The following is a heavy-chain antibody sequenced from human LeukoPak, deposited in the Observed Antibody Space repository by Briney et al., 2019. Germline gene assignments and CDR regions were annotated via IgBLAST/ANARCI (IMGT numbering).Heavy chain of an antibody. V-gene: IGHV6-1*01. CDR2: TYYRSNWYN. J-gene: IGHJ3*02. Sequence: SQTLPLTCAISGDSVSSNTAAWNWISQSPSRGLEWLGRTYYRSNWYNDYAISVKGRITVNPDTSKNQFSLQLNSLTPEDTAIYYCAREVAGTGAFDIWGQGTVVTVPS. CDR1: GDSVSSNTAA. D-gene: IGHD6-19*01. CDR3: AREVAGTGAFDI.